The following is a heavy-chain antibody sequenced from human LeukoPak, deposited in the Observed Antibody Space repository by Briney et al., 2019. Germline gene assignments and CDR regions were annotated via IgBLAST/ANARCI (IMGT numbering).Heavy chain of an antibody. CDR2: IDRPAKSYAT. J-gene: IGHJ5*02. CDR1: GFTLSDSA. D-gene: IGHD1-26*01. Sequence: GGSLKLSCAASGFTLSDSAIHWVRQASGKGLEWVGLIDRPAKSYATAYGASVGGRFTISRDDSKNTAYLQMDSLKTEDTALYYCTRDRGTYNWLDPWGQGTLVTVSS. V-gene: IGHV3-73*01. CDR3: TRDRGTYNWLDP.